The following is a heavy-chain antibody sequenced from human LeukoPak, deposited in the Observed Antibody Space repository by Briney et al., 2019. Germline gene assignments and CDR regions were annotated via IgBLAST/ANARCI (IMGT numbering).Heavy chain of an antibody. V-gene: IGHV1-69*04. CDR3: ARGAGDYSNYDLGFVYYYYYYMDV. J-gene: IGHJ6*03. D-gene: IGHD4-11*01. CDR2: IIPILGIA. CDR1: GGTFSSYA. Sequence: GASVKVSCKASGGTFSSYAISWVRQAPGQGLEWMGRIIPILGIANYAQKFQGRVTITTDESTSTAYMELSSLRSEDTAVYYCARGAGDYSNYDLGFVYYYYYYMDVWGKGTTVTVSS.